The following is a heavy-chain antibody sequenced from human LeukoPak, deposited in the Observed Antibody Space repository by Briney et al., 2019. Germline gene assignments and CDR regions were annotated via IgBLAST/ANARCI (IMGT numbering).Heavy chain of an antibody. CDR2: IIPIFGTA. CDR1: GGTFSSYA. CDR3: ASSSTVKGAFDI. Sequence: ASVKVSCKASGGTFSSYAISWVRQAPGQGLEWMGGIIPIFGTANYAQKFQGRVTITADESTSTAYMELSSLRSEDTAVYYCASSSTVKGAFDIWGQGTMVTVSS. J-gene: IGHJ3*02. D-gene: IGHD4-11*01. V-gene: IGHV1-69*01.